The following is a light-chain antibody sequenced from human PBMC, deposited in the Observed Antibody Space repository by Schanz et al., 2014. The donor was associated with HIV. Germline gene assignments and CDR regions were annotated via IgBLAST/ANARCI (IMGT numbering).Light chain of an antibody. CDR2: KAS. J-gene: IGKJ1*01. CDR3: QQYNSYPWT. CDR1: QSISSW. Sequence: DIQMTQSPSTLSASVGDRVTLTCRASQSISSWLAWYQQKPGKAPKLLIYKASTLESGVPSRFSGSGSGTEFTLTISSLQPDDFASYYCQQYNSYPWTFGQGTKVE. V-gene: IGKV1-5*03.